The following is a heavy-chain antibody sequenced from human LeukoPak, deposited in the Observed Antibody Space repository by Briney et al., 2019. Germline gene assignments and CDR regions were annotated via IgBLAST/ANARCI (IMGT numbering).Heavy chain of an antibody. Sequence: WINPNSGGTNYAQKFQGWVTMTRDTSISTAYMELSRLRSDDTAVYYCARGGYRSDAFDIWGQGTMVTVSS. J-gene: IGHJ3*02. CDR2: INPNSGGT. D-gene: IGHD5-18*01. V-gene: IGHV1-2*04. CDR3: ARGGYRSDAFDI.